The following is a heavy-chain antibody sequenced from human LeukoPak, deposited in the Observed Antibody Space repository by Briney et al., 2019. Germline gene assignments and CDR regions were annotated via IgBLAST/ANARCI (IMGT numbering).Heavy chain of an antibody. CDR3: ARAEALTSLVRGVIPQPIDY. CDR1: GGSISTYY. D-gene: IGHD3-10*01. V-gene: IGHV4-59*01. Sequence: SETLSLTCTVSGGSISTYYWSWIRQPPGKGLEWIGCIYYSGSTNYNPSLKSRVTISVDTSKNQISLKLRSVTAADTAVYYCARAEALTSLVRGVIPQPIDYWGQGTLVTVSS. CDR2: IYYSGST. J-gene: IGHJ4*02.